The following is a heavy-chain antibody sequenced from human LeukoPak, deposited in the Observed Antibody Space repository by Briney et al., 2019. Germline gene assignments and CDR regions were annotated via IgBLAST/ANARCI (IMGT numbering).Heavy chain of an antibody. CDR2: IYYSGST. CDR3: ASSSSSWYGGWFDP. Sequence: SETLSLTCTVSGGSINSYYWSWIRQPRGKGLEWIGYIYYSGSTNYNPSLKSRVTTSIDTSKSQFSLKLSSVTAADTAVYYCASSSSSWYGGWFDPWGQGTLVTVSS. V-gene: IGHV4-59*01. D-gene: IGHD6-13*01. CDR1: GGSINSYY. J-gene: IGHJ5*02.